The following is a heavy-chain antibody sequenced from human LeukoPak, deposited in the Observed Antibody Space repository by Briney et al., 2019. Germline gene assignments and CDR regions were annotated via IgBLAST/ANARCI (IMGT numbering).Heavy chain of an antibody. Sequence: SETLSLTCTVSGGSISSSSYYWGWIRQPPGKGLEWIGYIYYSGSTNYNPSLKSRVTISVDTSKNQFSLKLSSVTAADTAVYYCARDPTRSGLDYWGQGTLVTVSS. CDR2: IYYSGST. D-gene: IGHD4-11*01. J-gene: IGHJ4*02. V-gene: IGHV4-61*01. CDR3: ARDPTRSGLDY. CDR1: GGSISSSSYY.